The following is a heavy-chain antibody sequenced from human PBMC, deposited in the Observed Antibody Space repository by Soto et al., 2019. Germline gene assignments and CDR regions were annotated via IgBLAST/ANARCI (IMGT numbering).Heavy chain of an antibody. J-gene: IGHJ6*04. Sequence: GGSLRLSCTASGFTFADYAMSWVRQAPGKGLEWVGFIRSKAYGGTTEYAASVKGRFTISSDDSNSIAYLQMNSLKTDDTGVYYWNRLNVFLSGYLYYYYGMDVCGKGATVTV. CDR2: IRSKAYGGTT. CDR3: NRLNVFLSGYLYYYYGMDV. CDR1: GFTFADYA. V-gene: IGHV3-49*04. D-gene: IGHD3-3*01.